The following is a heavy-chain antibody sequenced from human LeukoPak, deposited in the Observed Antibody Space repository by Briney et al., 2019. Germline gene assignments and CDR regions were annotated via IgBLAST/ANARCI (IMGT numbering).Heavy chain of an antibody. CDR1: GFTFSSYA. CDR3: VKGYCSSTSCYGDY. D-gene: IGHD2-2*01. CDR2: TGSNGGST. Sequence: GGSLRLSCSGSGFTFSSYAMHWVRQAPGKGLEYVSATGSNGGSTYYADSVKGRFTISRDNSKNTLYLQMGSLRAEDTAVYYCVKGYCSSTSCYGDYWGQGALVTVSS. J-gene: IGHJ4*02. V-gene: IGHV3-64D*09.